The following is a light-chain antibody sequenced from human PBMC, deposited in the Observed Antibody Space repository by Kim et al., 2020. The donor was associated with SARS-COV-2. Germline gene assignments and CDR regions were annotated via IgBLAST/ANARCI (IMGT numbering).Light chain of an antibody. CDR1: SSDVGAYNY. V-gene: IGLV2-11*01. J-gene: IGLJ1*01. CDR3: CSFAGTSYV. Sequence: PGTSAPVSCPGTSSDVGAYNYVSWYQHHPGTAPKLMIYDVTERPSGVPDRFSGSKSGDTASLTISGLQAEDEADYYCCSFAGTSYVFGIGTKVTVL. CDR2: DVT.